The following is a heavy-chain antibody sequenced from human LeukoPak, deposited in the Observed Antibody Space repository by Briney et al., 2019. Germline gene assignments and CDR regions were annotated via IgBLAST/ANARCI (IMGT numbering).Heavy chain of an antibody. Sequence: ESLSLTCTVSGGSMSSYYWSWIRQPPGKGLGWIGYIYYSGGTKYNPSLKSRVTISVDTSKNQFSLKLSSVTAADTAVYYCARGARAGYNLEPFDYWGQGTLVTVSS. J-gene: IGHJ4*02. CDR1: GGSMSSYY. CDR3: ARGARAGYNLEPFDY. V-gene: IGHV4-59*08. CDR2: IYYSGGT. D-gene: IGHD5-24*01.